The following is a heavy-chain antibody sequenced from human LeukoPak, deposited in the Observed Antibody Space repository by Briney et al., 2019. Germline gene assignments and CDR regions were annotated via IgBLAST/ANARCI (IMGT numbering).Heavy chain of an antibody. J-gene: IGHJ6*02. CDR3: ASLVETYYYGMDV. D-gene: IGHD2-21*02. V-gene: IGHV4-34*01. CDR1: GGSFSGYY. Sequence: SETLSLTCAVYGGSFSGYYWSWIRQPPGKGLEWIGEINHSGSTNYNPSLKSRVTISVGTSKNQFSLKLSSVTAADTAVYYCASLVETYYYGMDVWGQGTTVTVSS. CDR2: INHSGST.